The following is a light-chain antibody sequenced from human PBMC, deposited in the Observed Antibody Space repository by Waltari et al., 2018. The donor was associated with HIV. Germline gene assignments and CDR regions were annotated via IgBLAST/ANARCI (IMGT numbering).Light chain of an antibody. CDR3: ASWDDSVFGPV. Sequence: QSVLTQPPSASGTPGQRVTISRSRGRTNIGGNFAYLFNSLPGAAHTLLIYRIYQRPSGVPDRFSGSGSGTSASLVISGLRSEDEADYYCASWDDSVFGPVFGGGTKVTVL. V-gene: IGLV1-47*01. CDR2: RIY. J-gene: IGLJ2*01. CDR1: RTNIGGNF.